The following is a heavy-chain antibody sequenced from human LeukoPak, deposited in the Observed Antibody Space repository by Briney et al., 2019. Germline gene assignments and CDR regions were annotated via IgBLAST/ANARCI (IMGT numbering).Heavy chain of an antibody. CDR3: ARDTDCSSTSCYVNALDY. Sequence: PGGSLRLSCAASGFTFSSYEMNWVRQAPGKGLEWVSYISTSGSTRNYADSVQGRFTISRDNAENSLYLQMNSLRAEDTAVYYCARDTDCSSTSCYVNALDYWGQGTLVTVSS. D-gene: IGHD2-2*01. CDR2: ISTSGSTR. V-gene: IGHV3-48*03. CDR1: GFTFSSYE. J-gene: IGHJ4*02.